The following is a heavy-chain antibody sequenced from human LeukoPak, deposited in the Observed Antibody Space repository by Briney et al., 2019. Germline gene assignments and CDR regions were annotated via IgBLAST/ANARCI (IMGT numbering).Heavy chain of an antibody. D-gene: IGHD5/OR15-5a*01. CDR2: IWSDGSNK. CDR3: ARRRYSVYDFDY. Sequence: QAGGSLRLPCAASGFGFSAYGMRWVRQAPGKGLEWVAVIWSDGSNKYYADSVKGRFTISRDNSKNTLYLQMNSLGAEDTAVYYCARRRYSVYDFDYWGQGTLVTVSS. V-gene: IGHV3-33*01. J-gene: IGHJ4*02. CDR1: GFGFSAYG.